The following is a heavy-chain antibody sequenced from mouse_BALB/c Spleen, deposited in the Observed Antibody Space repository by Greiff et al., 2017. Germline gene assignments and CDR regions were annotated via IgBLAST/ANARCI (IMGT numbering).Heavy chain of an antibody. CDR1: GYTFTSYT. Sequence: VKLQESGAELARPGASVKMSCKASGYTFTSYTMHWVKQRPGQGLEWIGYINPSSGYTNYNQKFKDKATLTADKSSSTAYMQLSSLTSEDSAVYYCAPYGYDDGFAYWGQGTLVTVSA. CDR2: INPSSGYT. V-gene: IGHV1-4*01. CDR3: APYGYDDGFAY. D-gene: IGHD2-2*01. J-gene: IGHJ3*01.